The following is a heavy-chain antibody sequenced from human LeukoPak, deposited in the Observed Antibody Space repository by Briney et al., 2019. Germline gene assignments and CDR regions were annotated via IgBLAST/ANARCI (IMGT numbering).Heavy chain of an antibody. CDR3: ARERSPHYYDSSGYYQYYYGMDV. Sequence: GASVKVSCTASGYTFTSYGISWVRQAPGQGLEWMGWISAYNGNTNYAQKLQGRVTMTTDTSTSTAYMELRSLRSDDTAVYYCARERSPHYYDSSGYYQYYYGMDVWGQGTTVTVSS. CDR1: GYTFTSYG. V-gene: IGHV1-18*01. J-gene: IGHJ6*02. CDR2: ISAYNGNT. D-gene: IGHD3-22*01.